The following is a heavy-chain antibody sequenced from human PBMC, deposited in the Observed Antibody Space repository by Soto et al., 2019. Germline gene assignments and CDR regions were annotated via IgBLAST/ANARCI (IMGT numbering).Heavy chain of an antibody. CDR2: ISGNGGDT. CDR3: GKERRGSGWFVCSY. Sequence: GGSVEISSEASRCPFFDYAMSSFLQNPGEGLEWVSAISGNGGDTTYADSVRGRYTISRDNSRDTVYLQMNSLSADDTAVYYCGKERRGSGWFVCSYWGQGVLVTFSS. J-gene: IGHJ4*02. CDR1: RCPFFDYA. V-gene: IGHV3-23*01. D-gene: IGHD6-19*01.